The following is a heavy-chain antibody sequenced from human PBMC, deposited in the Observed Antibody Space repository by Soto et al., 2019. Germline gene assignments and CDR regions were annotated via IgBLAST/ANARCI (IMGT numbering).Heavy chain of an antibody. V-gene: IGHV3-48*03. CDR2: IHPSGQPI. D-gene: IGHD1-26*01. CDR3: ARRASR. CDR1: GFTFSSSE. Sequence: EVQLVESGGGFVQPGGSLRLSCAVSGFTFSSSEMYWVRQAPGKGLEWISYIHPSGQPIFYADSVKGRFTISRDNANNSVFLQMNSLRAEDTAVYYCARRASRWGQGTMVTVSS. J-gene: IGHJ3*01.